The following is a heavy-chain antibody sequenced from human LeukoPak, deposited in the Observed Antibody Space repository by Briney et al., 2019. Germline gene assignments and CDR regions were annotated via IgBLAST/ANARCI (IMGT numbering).Heavy chain of an antibody. CDR3: ARDVSLRGVPTHNWFDP. Sequence: SETLSLTCAVYGGSFSGYYWSWIRQPPGKGLEWIGEINHSGSTNYNPSLKSRVTISVDTSKNQFSLKLSPVTAADTAVYYCARDVSLRGVPTHNWFDPWGQGTLVTVSS. CDR2: INHSGST. CDR1: GGSFSGYY. V-gene: IGHV4-34*01. D-gene: IGHD3-10*01. J-gene: IGHJ5*02.